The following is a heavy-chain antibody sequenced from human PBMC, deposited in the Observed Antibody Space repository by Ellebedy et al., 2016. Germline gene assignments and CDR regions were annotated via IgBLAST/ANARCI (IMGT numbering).Heavy chain of an antibody. CDR1: GFTLSSYS. Sequence: GESLKISCAASGFTLSSYSMNWVRQAPGRGLEWVSSITSGGNTHYADSVKGRVTISRDISKNTLYLQMNSLRVEDTAVYYCATTSGYGTGWYGRNGHWGQGTLVTVSS. V-gene: IGHV3-23*01. J-gene: IGHJ4*02. CDR3: ATTSGYGTGWYGRNGH. CDR2: ITSGGNT. D-gene: IGHD6-19*01.